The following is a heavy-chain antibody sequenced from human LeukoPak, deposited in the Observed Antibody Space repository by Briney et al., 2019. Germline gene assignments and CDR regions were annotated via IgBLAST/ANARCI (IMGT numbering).Heavy chain of an antibody. CDR3: ARGSSLAAVARGFDY. Sequence: GGSLRLSCAASGFTVSSNYMGWVRQAPGKGLDWVSVIYSGGSAYYAESVKGRFTISRDSSKNTLHLRMNSLTAEDTAVYYCARGSSLAAVARGFDYWGQGTLVTVSS. V-gene: IGHV3-66*02. CDR1: GFTVSSNY. D-gene: IGHD6-19*01. J-gene: IGHJ4*02. CDR2: IYSGGSA.